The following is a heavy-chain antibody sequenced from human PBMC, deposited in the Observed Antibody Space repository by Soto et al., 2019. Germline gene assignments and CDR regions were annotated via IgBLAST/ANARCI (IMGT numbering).Heavy chain of an antibody. CDR3: XXXXXXAXXXXMDV. CDR2: IYWDDDK. Sequence: TQTXTLTCTFSGFSLSTSGVGVGWIRQPPGKALEWLGVIYWDDDKRYSPSLKSRLTITKDTSKNQGVLTMTNIDXXXXXXXXXXXXXXXAXXXXMDVWGQXT. V-gene: IGHV2-5*02. CDR1: GFSLSTSGVG. J-gene: IGHJ6*01.